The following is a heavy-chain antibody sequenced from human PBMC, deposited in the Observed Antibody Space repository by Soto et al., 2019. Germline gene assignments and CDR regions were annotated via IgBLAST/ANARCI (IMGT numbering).Heavy chain of an antibody. CDR3: ARDYSGHGMDV. D-gene: IGHD1-26*01. CDR2: INPNSGGA. V-gene: IGHV1-2*02. CDR1: GYTFTAYH. Sequence: ASVKVSCKTSGYTFTAYHIHWLRQAPGQGLEWMGWINPNSGGANYAQKFEGRVTMTRDTSISTVYMELSRLGSDDTALYYCARDYSGHGMDVWGQGTTVTVS. J-gene: IGHJ6*02.